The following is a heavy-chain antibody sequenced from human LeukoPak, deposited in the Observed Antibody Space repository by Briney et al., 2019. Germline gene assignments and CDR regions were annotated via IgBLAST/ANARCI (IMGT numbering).Heavy chain of an antibody. CDR1: GGTFNSYA. D-gene: IGHD6-19*01. V-gene: IGHV1-69*13. J-gene: IGHJ5*02. CDR3: ARDLVSSGWYGEGWFDP. Sequence: SVKVSRKASGGTFNSYAISWVRQAPGQGLEWMGGIIPIFGTANYAQKFQGRVTITADESTSTAYMELSSLRSEDTAVYYCARDLVSSGWYGEGWFDPRGQGTLVTVSA. CDR2: IIPIFGTA.